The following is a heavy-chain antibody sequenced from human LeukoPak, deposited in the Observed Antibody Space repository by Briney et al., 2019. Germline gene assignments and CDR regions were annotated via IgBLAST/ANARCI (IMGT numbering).Heavy chain of an antibody. Sequence: GSLRLSCAASGFTFSSYGMHWVRQAPGKGLEWVAFIRFDGNNKYYADSVKGRFTISRDNSKNTLYLQMNSLRAEDTAVYYCAKDLTVVPAAIDYWGQGTLVTVSS. CDR2: IRFDGNNK. V-gene: IGHV3-30*02. CDR3: AKDLTVVPAAIDY. D-gene: IGHD2-2*01. CDR1: GFTFSSYG. J-gene: IGHJ4*02.